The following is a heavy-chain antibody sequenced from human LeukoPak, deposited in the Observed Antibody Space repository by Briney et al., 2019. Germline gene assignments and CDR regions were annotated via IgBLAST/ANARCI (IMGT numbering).Heavy chain of an antibody. D-gene: IGHD3-3*01. CDR2: ISAYNGNT. CDR1: GYTFTSYG. CDR3: ARVKVYDFWSGTRGAFDY. V-gene: IGHV1-18*01. J-gene: IGHJ4*02. Sequence: ASVKVSCKASGYTFTSYGISWVRQAPGQGLEWMGWISAYNGNTNYAQKLQGRVTMTTDTSTSTAYMELRSLRSDDTAVYYCARVKVYDFWSGTRGAFDYWGQGTLVTVSS.